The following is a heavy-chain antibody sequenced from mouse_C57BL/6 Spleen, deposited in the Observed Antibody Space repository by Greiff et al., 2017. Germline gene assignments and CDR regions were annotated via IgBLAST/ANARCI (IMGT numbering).Heavy chain of an antibody. V-gene: IGHV14-1*01. CDR1: GFNIKDYY. CDR2: IDPEDGDT. CDR3: TTYADYPSWFGY. D-gene: IGHD2-4*01. J-gene: IGHJ3*01. Sequence: VQLQQSGAELVRPGASVKLSCTASGFNIKDYYMTWVKQRPEQGLEWIGRIDPEDGDTEYAPKFKGKATMTADTSSNTAYLQLSSLTSEDTAVYYCTTYADYPSWFGYWGQGTLVTVSA.